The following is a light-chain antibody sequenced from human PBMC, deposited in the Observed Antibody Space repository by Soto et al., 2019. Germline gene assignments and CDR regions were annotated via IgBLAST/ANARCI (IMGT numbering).Light chain of an antibody. CDR3: QQYSTYTPYT. V-gene: IGKV1-5*03. Sequence: DIQVTQSPSTLSASVGDRVTITCRASQSISRWLAWHQQKLGQAPKLLIYEASSLASGVPSRISGSGSRTEVTLTISSLQPDDFATYYCQQYSTYTPYTFGQGTKLEIK. J-gene: IGKJ2*01. CDR1: QSISRW. CDR2: EAS.